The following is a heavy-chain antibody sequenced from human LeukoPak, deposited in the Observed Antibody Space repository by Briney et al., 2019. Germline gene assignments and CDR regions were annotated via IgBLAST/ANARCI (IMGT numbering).Heavy chain of an antibody. CDR1: GYSISSGYY. CDR3: ARGWGYYDFWSGYGSATYSWFDP. J-gene: IGHJ5*02. Sequence: SETLSLTCTVSGYSISSGYYWGWLRQPPGKGLEWIGSIYYSGSTYYNPSLKSRVTISVDTSKNQFSLKLSSVTAADTAVYYCARGWGYYDFWSGYGSATYSWFDPWGQGTLVTVSS. D-gene: IGHD3-3*01. V-gene: IGHV4-38-2*02. CDR2: IYYSGST.